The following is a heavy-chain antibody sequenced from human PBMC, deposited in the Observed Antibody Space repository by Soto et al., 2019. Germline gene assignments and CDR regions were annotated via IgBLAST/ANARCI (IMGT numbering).Heavy chain of an antibody. CDR2: INPSGGST. V-gene: IGHV1-46*03. Sequence: QVQLVQSGAEVKKPGASVKVSCKASGYTFTSYYMHWVRQAPGQGLEWMGIINPSGGSTSYAQKFQGRVTMTRDTSTSTVYMELSSLRSEDTAVYYCARVRSDCSGGSCYLSLSGNWYFDLWGRGTLVTVSS. J-gene: IGHJ2*01. CDR3: ARVRSDCSGGSCYLSLSGNWYFDL. D-gene: IGHD2-15*01. CDR1: GYTFTSYY.